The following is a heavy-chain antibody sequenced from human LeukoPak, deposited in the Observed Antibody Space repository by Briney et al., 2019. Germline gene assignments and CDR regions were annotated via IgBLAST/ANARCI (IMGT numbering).Heavy chain of an antibody. CDR2: IYPGDSDT. V-gene: IGHV5-51*01. D-gene: IGHD6-19*01. J-gene: IGHJ3*02. Sequence: GESLKISCKGSGYSFTSYWIGWVRQMPGKGLEWMGIIYPGDSDTRYSPSFQGQATISADKSISTAYLQWSSLKASDTAMYYCARPRIAIAVAGAFDIWGQGTMVTVSS. CDR3: ARPRIAIAVAGAFDI. CDR1: GYSFTSYW.